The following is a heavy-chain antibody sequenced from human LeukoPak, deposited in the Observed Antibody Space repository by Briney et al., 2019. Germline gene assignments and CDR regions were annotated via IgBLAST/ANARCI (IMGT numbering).Heavy chain of an antibody. CDR3: ARVGGDDGTGYLSGDF. CDR2: LHHSGST. V-gene: IGHV4-38-2*01. Sequence: KPSETLSLTRAVSGYSITSTYRWCWIRQTPGRGLEWIGSLHHSGSTSYSPSLKSRVTISVDTSKNQFSLRLSSVTAADTAVYYCARVGGDDGTGYLSGDFWRQGTLVSVSS. J-gene: IGHJ4*02. CDR1: GYSITSTYR. D-gene: IGHD3-9*01.